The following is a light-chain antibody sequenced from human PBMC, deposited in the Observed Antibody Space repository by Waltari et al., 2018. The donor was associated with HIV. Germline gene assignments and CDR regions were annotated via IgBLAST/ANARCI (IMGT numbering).Light chain of an antibody. CDR1: SLRNYY. J-gene: IGLJ2*01. Sequence: SAGLTQDRVVSVALGQTVKITCQGDSLRNYYASWNQQKPGQAPLLVLYGTNDRPSGIPARFSGATSGNTASLTIADVQAEDEGDYYCNARDTSGNLLLFGGGTKLTVL. CDR3: NARDTSGNLLL. CDR2: GTN. V-gene: IGLV3-19*01.